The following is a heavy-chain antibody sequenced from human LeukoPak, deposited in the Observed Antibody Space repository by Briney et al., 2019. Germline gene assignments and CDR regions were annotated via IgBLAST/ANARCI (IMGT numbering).Heavy chain of an antibody. CDR3: VRDGRRYGDSTLFDY. D-gene: IGHD4-17*01. CDR2: IIPIFGTA. CDR1: GYPFSSHG. V-gene: IGHV1-69*13. Sequence: GASVKVSCKASGYPFSSHGITWVRQAPGQGLEWMGGIIPIFGTANYAQKFQGRVTITADESTSTAYMELSSLRSEDTAVYYCVRDGRRYGDSTLFDYWGQGTLVTVSS. J-gene: IGHJ4*02.